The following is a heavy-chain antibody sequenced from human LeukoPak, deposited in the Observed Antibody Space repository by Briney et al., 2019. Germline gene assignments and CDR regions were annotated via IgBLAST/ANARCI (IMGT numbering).Heavy chain of an antibody. CDR2: VSGSGGST. J-gene: IGHJ5*02. CDR3: AKDKYSPNINNWFDP. V-gene: IGHV3-23*01. CDR1: GFTFSSYA. Sequence: GGSLRLSCAASGFTFSSYAMSWVRQAPGKGLEWVSAVSGSGGSTYYADSVKGRFTISRDNSKNTLYLQMNGLRAEDTAVYYCAKDKYSPNINNWFDPWGQGTLVTVSS. D-gene: IGHD5-18*01.